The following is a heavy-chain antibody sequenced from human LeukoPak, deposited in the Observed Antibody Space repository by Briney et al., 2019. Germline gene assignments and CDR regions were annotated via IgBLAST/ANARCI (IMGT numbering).Heavy chain of an antibody. CDR3: ASVCSGSFDY. D-gene: IGHD6-19*01. CDR2: SYDSGST. Sequence: PSETLSLTCTVSGGSISTYYWSWIRQPPGMGLEWIGYSYDSGSTYCNPSLKTRVTISVDTSKNQFSLKLSSVTAADTAVYYCASVCSGSFDYWGQGTLVTVSS. J-gene: IGHJ4*02. V-gene: IGHV4-59*01. CDR1: GGSISTYY.